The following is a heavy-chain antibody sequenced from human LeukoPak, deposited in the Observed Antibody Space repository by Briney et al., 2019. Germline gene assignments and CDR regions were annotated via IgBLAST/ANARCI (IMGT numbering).Heavy chain of an antibody. CDR1: GGTFSSYA. D-gene: IGHD6-13*01. V-gene: IGHV1-69*04. J-gene: IGHJ4*02. Sequence: GASVKVSCKASGGTFSSYAISWVRQAPGQGLEWMGRIIPILGIANYAQKFQGRVTITADKSTSTAYMELSSLRSEDTAVYYCARVQSPTYSSSWSGFENYWGQGTLVTVSS. CDR3: ARVQSPTYSSSWSGFENY. CDR2: IIPILGIA.